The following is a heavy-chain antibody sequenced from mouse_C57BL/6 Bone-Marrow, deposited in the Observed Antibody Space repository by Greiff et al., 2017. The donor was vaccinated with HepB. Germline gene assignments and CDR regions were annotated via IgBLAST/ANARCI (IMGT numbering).Heavy chain of an antibody. CDR2: ISDGGSYT. Sequence: EVQLQESGGGLVKPGGSLKLSCAASGFTFSSYAMSWVRQTPEKRLEWVATISDGGSYTYYPDNVKGRFTISRDNAKNNLYLQMSHLKSEDTAMYYCARDLITTVYYYAMDYWGQGTSVTVSS. CDR1: GFTFSSYA. CDR3: ARDLITTVYYYAMDY. V-gene: IGHV5-4*01. D-gene: IGHD1-1*01. J-gene: IGHJ4*01.